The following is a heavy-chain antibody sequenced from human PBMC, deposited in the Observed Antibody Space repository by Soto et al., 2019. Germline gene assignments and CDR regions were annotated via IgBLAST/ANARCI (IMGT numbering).Heavy chain of an antibody. CDR2: ISGSGGST. J-gene: IGHJ3*02. CDR1: GFTFSSYA. CDR3: AKALKGYSSSSPDAFDI. D-gene: IGHD6-6*01. Sequence: EVQLLESGGGLVQPGGSLRLSCAASGFTFSSYAMSWVRQAPGKGLEWVSAISGSGGSTYYADSVKGRFTISRDNSKNTLYLQMNSLRAEDTAVYYYAKALKGYSSSSPDAFDIWGQGTMVTVSS. V-gene: IGHV3-23*01.